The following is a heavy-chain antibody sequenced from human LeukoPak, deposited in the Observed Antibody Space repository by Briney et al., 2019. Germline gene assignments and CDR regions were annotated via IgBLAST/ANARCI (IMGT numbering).Heavy chain of an antibody. V-gene: IGHV3-30*18. D-gene: IGHD6-19*01. J-gene: IGHJ4*02. CDR3: AKALQQWLMGNDY. CDR1: GFTFSDYW. CDR2: ISYDGSNK. Sequence: PGGSLRLSCTASGFTFSDYWMTWVRQAPGKGLEWVAVISYDGSNKYYADSVKGRFTISRDNSKNTLYLQMNSLRAEDTAVYYCAKALQQWLMGNDYWGQGTLVTVSS.